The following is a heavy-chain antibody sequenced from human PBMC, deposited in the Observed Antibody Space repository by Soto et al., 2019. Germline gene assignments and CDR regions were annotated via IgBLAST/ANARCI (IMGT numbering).Heavy chain of an antibody. CDR3: ARNKGYGFGWSSSSGMDV. Sequence: ASVKVSCKASGYIFSNFGLSWVRQAPGQGLEWMGWISGYNGNTNSAEKFQGRVTMTTDTSTSTAYMEVRSLTSDDTAVYYCARNKGYGFGWSSSSGMDVWGQGNPVTVSS. CDR1: GYIFSNFG. V-gene: IGHV1-18*01. D-gene: IGHD5-18*01. CDR2: ISGYNGNT. J-gene: IGHJ6*01.